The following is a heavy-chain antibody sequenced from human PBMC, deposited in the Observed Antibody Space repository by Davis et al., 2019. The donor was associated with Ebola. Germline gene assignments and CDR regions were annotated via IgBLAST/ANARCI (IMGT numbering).Heavy chain of an antibody. D-gene: IGHD3-22*01. CDR2: ISSSSSYI. V-gene: IGHV3-21*01. CDR1: GFTFRSYA. J-gene: IGHJ3*02. Sequence: PGGSLRLSCAASGFTFRSYAMNWVRQAPGKGLEWVSSISSSSSYIYYADSVKGRFTISRDNAKNSLYLQMNSLRAEDTAVYYCARGYGIVVVIDAFDIWGQGTMVTVSS. CDR3: ARGYGIVVVIDAFDI.